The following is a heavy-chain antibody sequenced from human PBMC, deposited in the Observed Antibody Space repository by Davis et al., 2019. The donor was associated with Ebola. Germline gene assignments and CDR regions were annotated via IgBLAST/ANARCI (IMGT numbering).Heavy chain of an antibody. D-gene: IGHD2-8*01. J-gene: IGHJ4*02. CDR1: GFTFSSYW. V-gene: IGHV3-74*01. Sequence: HTGGSLRLSCAASGFTFSSYWMPWVPQAPGKGLVWVSRINSDGSSTSYADSVKGRFTISRHTSKNTLDLQMNSLRAEDTAVYYCARETRRYCTNGVCYSFDYWGQGTLVTVSS. CDR2: INSDGSST. CDR3: ARETRRYCTNGVCYSFDY.